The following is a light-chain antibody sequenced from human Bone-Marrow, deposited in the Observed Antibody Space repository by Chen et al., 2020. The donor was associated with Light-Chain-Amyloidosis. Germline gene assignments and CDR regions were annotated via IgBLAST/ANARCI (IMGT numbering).Light chain of an antibody. J-gene: IGKJ5*01. Sequence: DIVMTQSPASLVASLGERATINCKSSQSVLYSSNNTNYLAWYQQKPGQPPKLLSDWAATRVAVVPDRLSGSGSATDFTLTISSLQAEDAAGYYCQQYYNAPITVGQGTRLGIK. CDR1: QSVLYSSNNTNY. V-gene: IGKV4-1*01. CDR3: QQYYNAPIT. CDR2: WAA.